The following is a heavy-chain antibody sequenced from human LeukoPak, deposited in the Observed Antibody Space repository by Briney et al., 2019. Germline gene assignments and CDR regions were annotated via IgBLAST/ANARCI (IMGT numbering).Heavy chain of an antibody. V-gene: IGHV3-74*01. Sequence: GGSLRLSCEASGFTFSIYWMHWVRQVPGKGLVWVSRINEYGSTTNYADSVRDRFIISTDNAKNTLYLQMNSLRAEDSAVYYCARDVAGSGSRWGQGTLVTVSS. D-gene: IGHD3-10*01. CDR3: ARDVAGSGSR. J-gene: IGHJ4*02. CDR2: INEYGSTT. CDR1: GFTFSIYW.